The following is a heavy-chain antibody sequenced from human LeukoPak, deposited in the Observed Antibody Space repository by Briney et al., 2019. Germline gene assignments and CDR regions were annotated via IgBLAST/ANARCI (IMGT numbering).Heavy chain of an antibody. J-gene: IGHJ6*02. CDR1: GGTFSSYA. CDR2: IIPIFGTA. Sequence: ASVKVSCKASGGTFSSYAISWVRQASGQGLEWMGGIIPIFGTANYAQKFQGRVTITADESTSTAYMELSSLRSEDTAVYYCARVEHDYGPYYYGMDVWGQGTTVTVSS. V-gene: IGHV1-69*13. CDR3: ARVEHDYGPYYYGMDV. D-gene: IGHD4-17*01.